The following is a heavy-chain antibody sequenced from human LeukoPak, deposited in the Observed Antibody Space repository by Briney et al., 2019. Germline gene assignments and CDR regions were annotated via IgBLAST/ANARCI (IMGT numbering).Heavy chain of an antibody. CDR1: GDSIRSGGYY. D-gene: IGHD2-2*01. Sequence: PSQTLSLTCTVSGDSIRSGGYYWTWIRQHPEKGLEWIVYIFNSGSTYYNPSLKSRVTISEDTSKNQFSLNLTSVTAADTAVYYCARDRGRVRGYYYAMDVWGQGTTVTVSS. J-gene: IGHJ6*02. V-gene: IGHV4-31*03. CDR3: ARDRGRVRGYYYAMDV. CDR2: IFNSGST.